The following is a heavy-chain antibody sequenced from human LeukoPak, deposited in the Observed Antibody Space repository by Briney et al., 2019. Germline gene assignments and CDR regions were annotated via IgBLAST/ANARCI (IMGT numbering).Heavy chain of an antibody. D-gene: IGHD6-13*01. CDR3: ARGLGYSSSWYLSY. Sequence: SETLSLTCAVYGGSFSGYNWSWIRQPPGKGLEWIGEINHSGSTNYNPSLKSRVTISVDTSKNQFSLKLSSVTAADTAVYYCARGLGYSSSWYLSYWGQGTLVTVSS. CDR1: GGSFSGYN. V-gene: IGHV4-34*01. J-gene: IGHJ4*02. CDR2: INHSGST.